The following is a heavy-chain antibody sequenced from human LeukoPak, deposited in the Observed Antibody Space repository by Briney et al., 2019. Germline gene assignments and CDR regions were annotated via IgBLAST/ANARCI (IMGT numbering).Heavy chain of an antibody. Sequence: AGGSLRLSCATSGFNFDRYTIHWVRQAPGKGLEWVSLAGWAGGTTFYSDSVRGRFTISRDSDRKSVYLQMNSLTTDDTAFYFCAKELDTMFFDYWGQGALVTVSS. CDR3: AKELDTMFFDY. D-gene: IGHD3-10*02. J-gene: IGHJ4*02. CDR1: GFNFDRYT. V-gene: IGHV3-43*01. CDR2: AGWAGGTT.